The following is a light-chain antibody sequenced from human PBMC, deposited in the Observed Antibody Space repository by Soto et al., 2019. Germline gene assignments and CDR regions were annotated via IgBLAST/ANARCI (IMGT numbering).Light chain of an antibody. CDR1: QSVSSSY. CDR3: QQYGSSSYT. V-gene: IGKV3-20*01. J-gene: IGKJ2*01. CDR2: RAS. Sequence: EIVLTQSPGTLSLSPGERATLSCRASQSVSSSYLAWYQQKPGQAPRLLIYRASSRATGIPDRFSGSGSGTDFTLTISRLEPEDLAVYYCQQYGSSSYTFGQGTKLEIK.